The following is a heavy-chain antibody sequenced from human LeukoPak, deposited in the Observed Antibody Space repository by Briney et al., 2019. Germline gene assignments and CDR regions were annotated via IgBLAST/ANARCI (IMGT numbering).Heavy chain of an antibody. V-gene: IGHV3-30-3*01. CDR1: GFTFSSYA. CDR2: ISYDGSNK. CDR3: ARELMIVVALAGFDY. Sequence: GGSLRLSCAASGFTFSSYAMHWVRQAPGKGLEWVAVISYDGSNKYYADFVKGRFTISRDNSKNTLYLQMNSLRAEDTAVYYCARELMIVVALAGFDYWGQGTLVTVSS. D-gene: IGHD3-22*01. J-gene: IGHJ4*02.